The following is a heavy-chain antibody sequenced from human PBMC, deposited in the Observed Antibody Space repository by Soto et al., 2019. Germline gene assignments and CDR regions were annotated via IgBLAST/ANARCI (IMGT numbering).Heavy chain of an antibody. D-gene: IGHD6-19*01. V-gene: IGHV3-23*01. CDR2: LSGTGDST. CDR1: GFTFNTYT. J-gene: IGHJ4*02. CDR3: AKDQGLGSSGWYRAPRYFDY. Sequence: GGSLRLSCAASGFTFNTYTMSWVRQAPGKGLKWVSGLSGTGDSTYYADSVKGRFTISRDNSKNTLYLQMNSLRAEDTAIYYCAKDQGLGSSGWYRAPRYFDYWGQGTLVTVSS.